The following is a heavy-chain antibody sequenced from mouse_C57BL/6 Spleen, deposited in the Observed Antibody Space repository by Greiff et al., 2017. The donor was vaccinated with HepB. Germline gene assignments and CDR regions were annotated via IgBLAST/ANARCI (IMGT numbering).Heavy chain of an antibody. D-gene: IGHD1-1*02. V-gene: IGHV5-16*01. CDR2: INYDGSST. J-gene: IGHJ4*01. Sequence: EVKVVESEGGLVQPGSSMKLSCTASGFTFSDYYMAWVRQVPEKGLEWVANINYDGSSTYYLDSLKSRFIISRDNAKNILYLQMSSLKSEDTATYYCARGGGGFYYYAMDYWGQGTSVTVSS. CDR3: ARGGGGFYYYAMDY. CDR1: GFTFSDYY.